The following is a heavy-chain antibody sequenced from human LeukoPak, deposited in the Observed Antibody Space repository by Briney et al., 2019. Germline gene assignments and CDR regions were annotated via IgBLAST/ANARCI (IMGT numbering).Heavy chain of an antibody. D-gene: IGHD1-26*01. CDR3: AKGGKWDVTPFDY. Sequence: GGSLRLSCAASGFSFRRYAMSWVRQAPGKGLEWVSGISGSGDSTYYADSVKGRFTISRDNSKNTLYLQVNSLRAEDTAVYYWAKGGKWDVTPFDYWGQGTLVTVSS. J-gene: IGHJ4*02. V-gene: IGHV3-23*01. CDR1: GFSFRRYA. CDR2: ISGSGDST.